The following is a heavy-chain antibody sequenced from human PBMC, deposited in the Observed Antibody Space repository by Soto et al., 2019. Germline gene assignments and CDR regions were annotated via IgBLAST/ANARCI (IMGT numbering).Heavy chain of an antibody. J-gene: IGHJ4*02. CDR3: AREISGYYYDSSGYYYPEYYFDY. Sequence: PGGSLRLSCTVSGFTFSSYWMHWVRQAPGKGLVWVSRINSDGSSTSYADSVKGRFTISRDNAKNTLYLQMNSLRAEDTAVYYCAREISGYYYDSSGYYYPEYYFDYWGQGTLVTVSS. CDR1: GFTFSSYW. V-gene: IGHV3-74*01. D-gene: IGHD3-22*01. CDR2: INSDGSST.